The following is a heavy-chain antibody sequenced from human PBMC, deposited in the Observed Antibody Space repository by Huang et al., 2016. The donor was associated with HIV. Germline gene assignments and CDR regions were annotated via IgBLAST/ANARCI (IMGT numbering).Heavy chain of an antibody. V-gene: IGHV4-61*09. J-gene: IGHJ3*02. Sequence: QVQLQESGPGLVKPSQTLSLTCTVSGASISSGSYYWTWIRQPAGKGREWIGHIYTRGSTNDNPSLKGRVTIAIDTSKNHFSLRLNSVTAADTAVYYCATWPPGSQMRAFDIWGPGTMITVSS. D-gene: IGHD2-15*01. CDR2: IYTRGST. CDR3: ATWPPGSQMRAFDI. CDR1: GASISSGSYY.